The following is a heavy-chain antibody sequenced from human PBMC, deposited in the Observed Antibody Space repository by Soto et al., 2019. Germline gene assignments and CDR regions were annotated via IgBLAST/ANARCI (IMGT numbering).Heavy chain of an antibody. J-gene: IGHJ5*02. CDR3: ARSGGLVQHIVVVTAIQGGWFDP. V-gene: IGHV4-39*01. CDR2: IYYSGST. Sequence: PSETLSLTCTVSGGSISSSSYYWGWIRQPPGKGLEWIGSIYYSGSTYYNPSLKSRVTISVDTSKNQFSLKLSSVTAADTAVYYCARSGGLVQHIVVVTAIQGGWFDPWGQGTLVTVSS. CDR1: GGSISSSSYY. D-gene: IGHD2-21*02.